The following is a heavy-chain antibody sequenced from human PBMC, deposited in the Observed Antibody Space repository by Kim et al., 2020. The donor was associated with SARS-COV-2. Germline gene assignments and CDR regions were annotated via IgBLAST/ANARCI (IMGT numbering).Heavy chain of an antibody. J-gene: IGHJ5*02. V-gene: IGHV4-39*07. CDR2: IYHDGDN. CDR3: VRYEGSGTYPEALDP. CDR1: GGSISSSDYY. D-gene: IGHD3-10*01. Sequence: SETLSLTCAVSGGSISSSDYYWGWVRQPPGKGLEWIGNIYHDGDNYYNPSLKSRVTISPDTSRNQFSLSLTSVTAADTAVYYCVRYEGSGTYPEALDPWGQGILVTVSS.